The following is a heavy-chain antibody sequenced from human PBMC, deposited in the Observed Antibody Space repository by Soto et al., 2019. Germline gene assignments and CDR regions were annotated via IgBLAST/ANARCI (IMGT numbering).Heavy chain of an antibody. D-gene: IGHD2-15*01. CDR3: VRETQIVMVVVPTPGSPGAFDM. Sequence: QMQLVESGGGVVQPGRSLRLSCAASGFSFRNYNLHWVRQAPGKGLEWVAVGANDGGNKHYAESVKGRLRISRDSSRDTLYLQMNSLRPEDTAVYYCVRETQIVMVVVPTPGSPGAFDMWGQGTMVTVSS. V-gene: IGHV3-30-3*01. J-gene: IGHJ3*02. CDR1: GFSFRNYN. CDR2: GANDGGNK.